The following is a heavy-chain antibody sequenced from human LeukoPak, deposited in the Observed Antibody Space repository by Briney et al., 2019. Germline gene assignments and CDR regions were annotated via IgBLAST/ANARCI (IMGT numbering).Heavy chain of an antibody. V-gene: IGHV3-9*01. CDR1: GFTFDDYA. CDR3: ARDPGYHFYYYMDV. J-gene: IGHJ6*03. Sequence: GRSLRLSCAASGFTFDDYAMRWVRQTPGKGLEWVSGITWNSGATVYADSVKGRFTISRDNAKNSLSLQMNSLRLEDTALYFCARDPGYHFYYYMDVWGKGTTVTVSS. CDR2: ITWNSGAT.